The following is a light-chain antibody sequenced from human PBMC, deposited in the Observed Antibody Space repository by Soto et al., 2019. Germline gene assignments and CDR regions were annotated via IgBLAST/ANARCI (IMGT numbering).Light chain of an antibody. J-gene: IGKJ1*01. CDR3: QQSYSTPRT. CDR1: QDISSY. Sequence: IQLTQSPSSLSASVGDRVTITCRASQDISSYLGWYQQKPGKAPKLLIYAASTLQSGVPSRFSGSGSGTDFTLTSNSLQPEDFATYYCQQSYSTPRTFGQGTKVEIK. V-gene: IGKV1-39*01. CDR2: AAS.